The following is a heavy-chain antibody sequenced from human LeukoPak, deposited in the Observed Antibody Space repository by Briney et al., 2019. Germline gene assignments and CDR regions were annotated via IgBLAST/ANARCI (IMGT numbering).Heavy chain of an antibody. CDR3: ARVGYYDFWSGFDY. J-gene: IGHJ4*02. CDR1: GGSISRNNFY. D-gene: IGHD3-3*01. Sequence: SETLSLTCNVSGGSISRNNFYWSWIRQPPGKGLEWIGEINHSGSTNYNPSLKSRVTISVDTSKNQFSLKLSSVTAADTAVYYCARVGYYDFWSGFDYWGQGTLVTVSS. CDR2: INHSGST. V-gene: IGHV4-39*07.